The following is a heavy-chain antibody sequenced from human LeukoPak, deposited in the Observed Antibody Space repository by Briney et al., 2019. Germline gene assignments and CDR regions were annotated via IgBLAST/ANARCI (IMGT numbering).Heavy chain of an antibody. J-gene: IGHJ4*02. Sequence: SETLSLTCTVSGGSISSYYWSWIRQPPGKGLEWIGYIYYSGSTNYNPSLKSRVTISVDTSKNQFSLKLSSVTAADTAVYYCARDQRIWYSSGWPYFDYWGQGTLVTVSS. D-gene: IGHD6-19*01. CDR2: IYYSGST. CDR3: ARDQRIWYSSGWPYFDY. CDR1: GGSISSYY. V-gene: IGHV4-59*01.